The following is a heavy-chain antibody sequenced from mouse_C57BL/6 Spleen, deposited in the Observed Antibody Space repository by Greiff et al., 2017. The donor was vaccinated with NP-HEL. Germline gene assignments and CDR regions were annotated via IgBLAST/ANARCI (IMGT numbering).Heavy chain of an antibody. V-gene: IGHV5-6*01. Sequence: EVKLQESGGDLVKPGGSLKLSCAASGFTFSSYGMSWVRQTPDKRLEWVATISSGGSYTYYPDSVKGRFTISRDNAKNTLYLQMSSLKSEDTAMYYCARHEDYYGSSYVAYWGQGTLVTVSA. CDR3: ARHEDYYGSSYVAY. J-gene: IGHJ3*01. CDR1: GFTFSSYG. D-gene: IGHD1-1*01. CDR2: ISSGGSYT.